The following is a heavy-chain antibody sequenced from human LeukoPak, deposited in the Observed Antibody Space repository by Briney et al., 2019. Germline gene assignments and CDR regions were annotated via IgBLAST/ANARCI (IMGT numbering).Heavy chain of an antibody. CDR2: VFSRGTT. V-gene: IGHV4-4*07. D-gene: IGHD1-26*01. CDR1: DGSMNNYY. J-gene: IGHJ4*02. CDR3: ARSWAAKWELPGQFDS. Sequence: PSDTLSLTCSVSDGSMNNYYWNWIRQSPEKGLEWIGFVFSRGTTNYNPSLKSRLSMSIDTSKMQFSLRLSSVTAADTAVYFCARSWAAKWELPGQFDSWGQGRLVSVSS.